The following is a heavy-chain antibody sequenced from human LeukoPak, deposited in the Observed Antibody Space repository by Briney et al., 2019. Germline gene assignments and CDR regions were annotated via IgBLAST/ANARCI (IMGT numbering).Heavy chain of an antibody. J-gene: IGHJ3*02. D-gene: IGHD3-22*01. CDR1: GFTFSSYS. CDR3: ARGGPSRDYYDSSGYYPDAFDI. Sequence: GGSLRLSCAASGFTFSSYSMNWVRHAPGKGREWVAVISYEGSNKYYADSVKGRFTISRDNSKNTLYLQMNSLRDEDTAVYYCARGGPSRDYYDSSGYYPDAFDIWGQGTMVTVSS. V-gene: IGHV3-30*03. CDR2: ISYEGSNK.